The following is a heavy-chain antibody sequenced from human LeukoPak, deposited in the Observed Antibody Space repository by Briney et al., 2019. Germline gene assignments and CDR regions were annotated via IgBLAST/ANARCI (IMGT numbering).Heavy chain of an antibody. J-gene: IGHJ4*02. CDR3: AREFGELPDY. V-gene: IGHV1-2*02. Sequence: ASVKVSCKASGYTFTGYYIHWVRQAPGQGLEWMGWINPSSGGTKYAQKLQGRVTMTRDTSISTAYMELSRLRSDDTAVYYCAREFGELPDYWGQGTLATVSS. D-gene: IGHD3-10*01. CDR2: INPSSGGT. CDR1: GYTFTGYY.